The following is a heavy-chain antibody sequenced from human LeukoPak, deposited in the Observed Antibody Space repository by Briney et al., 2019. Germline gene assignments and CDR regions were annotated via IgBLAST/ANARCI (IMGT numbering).Heavy chain of an antibody. CDR3: ARDQTYYYDSSGYYYYYYYMDV. D-gene: IGHD3-22*01. Sequence: SETLSLTCTVSGGSISSSSYYWGWIRQPPGKGLEWIGSIYYSGSTYYNPSLKSRVTMSVDTSKNQFSLKLSSVTAADTAVYYCARDQTYYYDSSGYYYYYYYMDVWGKGTTVTISS. CDR1: GGSISSSSYY. CDR2: IYYSGST. J-gene: IGHJ6*03. V-gene: IGHV4-39*07.